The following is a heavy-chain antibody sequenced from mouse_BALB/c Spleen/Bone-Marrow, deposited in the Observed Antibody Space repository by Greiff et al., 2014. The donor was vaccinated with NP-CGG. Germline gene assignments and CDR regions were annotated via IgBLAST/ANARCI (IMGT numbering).Heavy chain of an antibody. Sequence: SGAELVRPGASVKLSCKASGYTVTSYWMSWVKQRPGQGLEWIGVIDPSDSETQHNQMFKDKATLTVDKSSSTVYMQLSSLTSEDSAVYYCARNANWYFDVWGAGTTVTVSS. CDR3: ARNANWYFDV. CDR2: IDPSDSET. J-gene: IGHJ1*01. CDR1: GYTVTSYW. V-gene: IGHV1-61*01.